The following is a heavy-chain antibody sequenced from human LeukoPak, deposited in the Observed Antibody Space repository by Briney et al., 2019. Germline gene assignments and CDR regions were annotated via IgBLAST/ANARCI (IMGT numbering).Heavy chain of an antibody. CDR2: INPNSGGT. CDR1: GYTFTGYY. CDR3: ARASAPLLWFGEPQHCYYMDV. J-gene: IGHJ6*03. V-gene: IGHV1-2*02. D-gene: IGHD3-10*01. Sequence: GASVKVSCKASGYTFTGYYMHWVRQAPGLGLEWMGWINPNSGGTNYAQKFQGRVTMTRDTSISTAYMELSRLRSDDTAVYYCARASAPLLWFGEPQHCYYMDVWGKGTTVTVSS.